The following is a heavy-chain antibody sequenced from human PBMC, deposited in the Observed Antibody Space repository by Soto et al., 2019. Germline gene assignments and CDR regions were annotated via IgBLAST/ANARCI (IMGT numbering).Heavy chain of an antibody. D-gene: IGHD1-20*01. Sequence: PSDTLSLTCSVSGDSISGYYWSWVRQSPGKGLEWIGYIYHSGSTAYNPSLESRVTMSVDTSRNQFSLKVTSVTAADTAVYYCARDNWLQSGSNTWRYYGMDVWGPGTTVTVSS. CDR2: IYHSGST. CDR3: ARDNWLQSGSNTWRYYGMDV. J-gene: IGHJ6*02. CDR1: GDSISGYY. V-gene: IGHV4-59*01.